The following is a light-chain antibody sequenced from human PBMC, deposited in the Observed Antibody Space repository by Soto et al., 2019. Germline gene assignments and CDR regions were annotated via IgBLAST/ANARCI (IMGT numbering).Light chain of an antibody. CDR3: QQYNNWPPT. CDR2: GAS. CDR1: QSVSSN. J-gene: IGKJ1*01. Sequence: VMTKSPGTLSVSPGARATLSCRASQSVSSNLAWYQQKPGQAPRLLIYGASTRATGIPARFSGSGSGTEFTLTISSLQSEDFAVYYCQQYNNWPPTFGQGTKVDNK. V-gene: IGKV3-15*01.